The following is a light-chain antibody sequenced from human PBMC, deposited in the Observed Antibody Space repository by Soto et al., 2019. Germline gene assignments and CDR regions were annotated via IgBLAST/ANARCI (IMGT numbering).Light chain of an antibody. J-gene: IGKJ1*01. Sequence: DIQMTQSPSTLSASVGDRVTITCRASQDIRNDLGWYQQKPGKAPKLLIYAASTLQSGVPSRFSGSGSGTDFTLTISCLQSDDFATYYCQQYYSYPRTFGQGTKVDIK. V-gene: IGKV1-17*01. CDR1: QDIRND. CDR3: QQYYSYPRT. CDR2: AAS.